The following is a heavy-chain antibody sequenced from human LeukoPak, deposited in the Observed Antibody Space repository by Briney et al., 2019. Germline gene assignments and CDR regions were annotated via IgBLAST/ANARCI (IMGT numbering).Heavy chain of an antibody. CDR2: IYYSGST. D-gene: IGHD4-17*01. CDR3: ARVRVDYGDYGNYFDY. V-gene: IGHV4-59*01. CDR1: GGSISSYY. Sequence: PSETLSLTCTVSGGSISSYYWSWIRQPPGKGLEWIGYIYYSGSTNYNPSLKSRVTISVDTSKNQFSLKLSSVTAADTSVYYCARVRVDYGDYGNYFDYWGPGTLVTVSS. J-gene: IGHJ4*02.